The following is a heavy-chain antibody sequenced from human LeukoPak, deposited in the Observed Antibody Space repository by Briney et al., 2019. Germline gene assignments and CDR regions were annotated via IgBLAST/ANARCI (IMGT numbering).Heavy chain of an antibody. CDR1: GFTFDDYG. CDR2: INWNGGRT. Sequence: GGSLRPSCAASGFTFDDYGMSWVRQAPGKGLEWVAGINWNGGRTGYADSVKGRFTISRDNAKNSLYLQMNSLRAEDTALYYFARSDYGGNPGYFAYWGQGTLVTVSS. CDR3: ARSDYGGNPGYFAY. J-gene: IGHJ4*02. V-gene: IGHV3-20*04. D-gene: IGHD4-23*01.